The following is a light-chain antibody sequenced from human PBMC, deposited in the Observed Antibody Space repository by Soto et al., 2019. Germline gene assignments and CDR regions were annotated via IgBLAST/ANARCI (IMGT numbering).Light chain of an antibody. CDR1: QSVSSSY. V-gene: IGKV3-20*01. CDR3: QRFGGLQWT. CDR2: NTS. J-gene: IGKJ1*01. Sequence: DIVLTQSPGTLSLSPGERATLSCRASQSVSSSYLAWYQQKPGQAPRLLIYNTSSRATELPDRFSGSGSGTDFTLTINRLGPGDFAVYYCQRFGGLQWTFGQGTKVEI.